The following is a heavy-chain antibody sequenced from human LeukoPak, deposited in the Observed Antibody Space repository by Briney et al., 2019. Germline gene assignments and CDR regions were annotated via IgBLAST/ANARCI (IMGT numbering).Heavy chain of an antibody. Sequence: HPGGSLRLSCAASEFTFRNYPMHWVRQAPGKGLEWVAVISYDGTSKYYADSVKGRFTISRDNSKSTLFLQMNSLRAEDTAVYYCARYSNGDYFDYWGQGTLVTVTS. J-gene: IGHJ4*02. CDR3: ARYSNGDYFDY. CDR1: EFTFRNYP. V-gene: IGHV3-30*04. D-gene: IGHD2-15*01. CDR2: ISYDGTSK.